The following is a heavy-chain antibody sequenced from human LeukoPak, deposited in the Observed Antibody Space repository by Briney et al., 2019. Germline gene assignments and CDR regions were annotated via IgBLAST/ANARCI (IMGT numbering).Heavy chain of an antibody. D-gene: IGHD3-10*01. Sequence: SETLSLTCTVSGGSISSYYWSWIRQPPGKGLEWIGYIYYSGSTNYNPSLKSRVTISVDTSKNQFSLKLSSVTAADTAVYYCARVYSGHRGVFFDYWGQGTLVTVSS. CDR1: GGSISSYY. CDR3: ARVYSGHRGVFFDY. V-gene: IGHV4-59*01. CDR2: IYYSGST. J-gene: IGHJ4*02.